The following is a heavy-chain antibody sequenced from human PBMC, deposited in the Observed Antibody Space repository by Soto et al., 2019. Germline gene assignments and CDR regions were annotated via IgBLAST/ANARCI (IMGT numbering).Heavy chain of an antibody. D-gene: IGHD2-15*01. CDR1: GGSISSYY. CDR3: ARQVVVAASTQYYYYGMDA. CDR2: IYYSGST. V-gene: IGHV4-59*08. Sequence: PSETLSLTCTVSGGSISSYYWSWIRQPPGKGLEWIGYIYYSGSTNYNPSLKSRVTISVDTSKNQFSLKLSSVAAADTAVYYCARQVVVAASTQYYYYGMDAWGQGTTVTVSS. J-gene: IGHJ6*02.